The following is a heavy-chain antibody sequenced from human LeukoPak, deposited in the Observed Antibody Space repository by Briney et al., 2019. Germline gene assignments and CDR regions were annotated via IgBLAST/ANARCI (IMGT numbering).Heavy chain of an antibody. CDR1: GGSISCYY. V-gene: IGHV4-4*09. J-gene: IGHJ4*02. CDR2: IYASGST. Sequence: SETLSHTCTVSGGSISCYYWNWIRQPPGKGLEWIGYIYASGSTNYNPSLMSRVTISIDRSKNQFSLKVSSVTAADTAAYYCARLTSAAAAHYFDYWGQGTLVTVSS. CDR3: ARLTSAAAAHYFDY. D-gene: IGHD6-13*01.